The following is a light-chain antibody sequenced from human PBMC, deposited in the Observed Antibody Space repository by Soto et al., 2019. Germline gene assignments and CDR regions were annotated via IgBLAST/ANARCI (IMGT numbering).Light chain of an antibody. Sequence: QSVLTQPPSVSEAPGQKVTISCSGSSSNIGGNYVSWYQVVPRTAPKLLIYDNMKRHSGIPDRFSGSKSGTSATLGITELQIGDEAEYFCGTWDSSLGIVVFGRGTKVTVL. J-gene: IGLJ2*01. CDR3: GTWDSSLGIVV. CDR2: DNM. CDR1: SSNIGGNY. V-gene: IGLV1-51*01.